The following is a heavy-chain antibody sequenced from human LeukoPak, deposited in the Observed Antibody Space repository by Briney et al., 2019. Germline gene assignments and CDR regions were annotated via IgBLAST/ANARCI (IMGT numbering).Heavy chain of an antibody. V-gene: IGHV2-5*01. D-gene: IGHD3-22*01. CDR3: AHESSGYPHYYFDY. CDR2: IYWNDDK. Sequence: ESGPTLVNPTQTLTLTCTFSGFSLSTSGVGVGWIRQPPGKALEWLALIYWNDDKHYSPSLKSRLTITKDTSKNQVVLTMTNMDPVDTATYYCAHESSGYPHYYFDYWGQGTLVTVSS. J-gene: IGHJ4*02. CDR1: GFSLSTSGVG.